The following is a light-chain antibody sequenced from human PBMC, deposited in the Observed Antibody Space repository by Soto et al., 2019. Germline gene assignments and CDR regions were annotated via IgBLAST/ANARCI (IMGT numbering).Light chain of an antibody. V-gene: IGKV3-20*01. CDR1: QSVSSSY. Sequence: EIALTQSPGTLSLSPGQRATLSCRASQSVSSSYLAWYQQKPGQAPRLLIYGASSRATGIPDRFSCSGSGTDFTLTISRLEPEDVAVYYCQQYGSSPVTFGQGTKLEIK. J-gene: IGKJ2*01. CDR2: GAS. CDR3: QQYGSSPVT.